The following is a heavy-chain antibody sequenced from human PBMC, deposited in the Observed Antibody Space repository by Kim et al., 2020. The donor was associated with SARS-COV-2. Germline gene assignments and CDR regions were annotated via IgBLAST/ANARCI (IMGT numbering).Heavy chain of an antibody. CDR2: ISRRSNTI. CDR1: GFTFRSYG. J-gene: IGHJ6*02. V-gene: IGHV3-48*02. D-gene: IGHD3-16*01. Sequence: GGSLRLSCAASGFTFRSYGMNWVRQAPGKGLEWVSHISRRSNTIEYADSVKGRFTISRDNAKNLLNLQMSSLRDEDTAVYFCARDTGEIYDSDTDVKYYYYAMDVWGQGTTVTVSS. CDR3: ARDTGEIYDSDTDVKYYYYAMDV.